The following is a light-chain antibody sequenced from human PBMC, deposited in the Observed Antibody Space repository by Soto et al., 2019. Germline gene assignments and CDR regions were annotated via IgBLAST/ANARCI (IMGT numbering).Light chain of an antibody. CDR3: QQLNTYPLT. V-gene: IGKV1-9*01. CDR1: QDISTH. CDR2: DAS. Sequence: DIQLTQSPSFLSASVGDRVTVTCRASQDISTHFGWYQQKPGKAPKLLIYDASTLQSGVPSRFSGSGSGTEFTLTISSLQPEDFATYYCQQLNTYPLTFGGGTKVEIK. J-gene: IGKJ4*01.